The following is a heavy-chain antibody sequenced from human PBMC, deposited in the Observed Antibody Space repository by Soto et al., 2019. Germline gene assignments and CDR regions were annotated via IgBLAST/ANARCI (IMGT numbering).Heavy chain of an antibody. Sequence: AASVKVSCKASGYTFTSYGISWVRQAPGQGLEWMGWISAYNGNTNYAQKLQGRVTMTTDTSTSTAYMELRSLRSDDTAVYYCASSTFDYGDYVFDPWGQGTQVTVSS. D-gene: IGHD4-17*01. CDR1: GYTFTSYG. J-gene: IGHJ5*02. CDR2: ISAYNGNT. V-gene: IGHV1-18*01. CDR3: ASSTFDYGDYVFDP.